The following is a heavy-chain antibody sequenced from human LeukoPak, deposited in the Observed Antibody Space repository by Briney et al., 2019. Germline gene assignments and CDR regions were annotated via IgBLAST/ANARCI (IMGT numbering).Heavy chain of an antibody. J-gene: IGHJ4*02. Sequence: GGSLRLSCAASGFTFSSYAMSWVRQAPGKGLEWVSAISGSGGSTYYADSVKGRFTISRDNSKNTLYLQMNSLGAEDTAVYYCAKADRITMVRGVDFDYWGQGTLVTVSS. V-gene: IGHV3-23*01. CDR1: GFTFSSYA. CDR2: ISGSGGST. CDR3: AKADRITMVRGVDFDY. D-gene: IGHD3-10*01.